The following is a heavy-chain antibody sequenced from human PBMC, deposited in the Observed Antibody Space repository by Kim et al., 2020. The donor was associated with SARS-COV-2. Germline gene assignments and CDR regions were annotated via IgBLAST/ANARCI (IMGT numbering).Heavy chain of an antibody. J-gene: IGHJ6*02. CDR2: INHSGST. Sequence: SETLSLTCAVYGGSFSGYYWSWIRQPPGKGLEWIGEINHSGSTNYNPSLKSRVTISVDTSKNQFSLKLSSVTAADTAVYYCARGIAARGGMDVWGQGTTVTVSS. D-gene: IGHD6-6*01. CDR3: ARGIAARGGMDV. V-gene: IGHV4-34*01. CDR1: GGSFSGYY.